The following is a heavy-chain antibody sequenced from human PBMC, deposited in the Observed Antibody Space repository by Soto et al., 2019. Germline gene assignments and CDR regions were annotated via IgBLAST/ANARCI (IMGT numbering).Heavy chain of an antibody. CDR2: IYYSGST. Sequence: SETLSLTCTVSGVSISSGGYYWSWIRQHPGKGLEWIGYIYYSGSTYYNPSLKSRVTISVDTSKNQFSLKLSSVTAADTAVYYCARIYCSGGSCYHPFDYWGQGTLVTVSS. CDR1: GVSISSGGYY. V-gene: IGHV4-31*03. CDR3: ARIYCSGGSCYHPFDY. D-gene: IGHD2-15*01. J-gene: IGHJ4*02.